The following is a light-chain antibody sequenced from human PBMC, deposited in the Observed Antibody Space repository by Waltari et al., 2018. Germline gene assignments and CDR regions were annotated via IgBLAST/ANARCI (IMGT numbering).Light chain of an antibody. Sequence: QSVLTQPPSVSAAPGQKVTISCSGSSSNIGNKYVSWYQHLPGTAPKLLIYANSNLPSGIPARFSGSESDTSATLCITGLQTGDEADYYCGACDSSLNAWVFGGGTKVTVL. J-gene: IGLJ3*02. V-gene: IGLV1-51*02. CDR3: GACDSSLNAWV. CDR1: SSNIGNKY. CDR2: ANS.